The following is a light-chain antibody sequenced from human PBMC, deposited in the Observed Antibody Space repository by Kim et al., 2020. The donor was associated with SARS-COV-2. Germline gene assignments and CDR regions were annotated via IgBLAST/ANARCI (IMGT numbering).Light chain of an antibody. CDR1: QSVSNN. Sequence: EIVMTQSPATLSVSPGERATLFCRASQSVSNNLAWYQQKPGQAPRLLIYGASTRATAFPARFSGSGSGTEFTLIIDSLQSEDFAVYYCQQYDTWPRTFGRGTKVDIK. J-gene: IGKJ1*01. CDR2: GAS. CDR3: QQYDTWPRT. V-gene: IGKV3-15*01.